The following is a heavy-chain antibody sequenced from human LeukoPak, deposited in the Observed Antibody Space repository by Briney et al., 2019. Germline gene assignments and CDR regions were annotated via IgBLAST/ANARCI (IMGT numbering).Heavy chain of an antibody. CDR3: AREGTTGGSGAFDI. Sequence: PGGSLRLSCAASGFTFDDYGMSWVRQAPGKGLEWVSGINWNGGSTGYADSVKGRFTISRDNAKNSLYLQMNSLRAEDTALYHCAREGTTGGSGAFDIWGQGTMVTVSS. CDR2: INWNGGST. D-gene: IGHD1-7*01. V-gene: IGHV3-20*01. J-gene: IGHJ3*02. CDR1: GFTFDDYG.